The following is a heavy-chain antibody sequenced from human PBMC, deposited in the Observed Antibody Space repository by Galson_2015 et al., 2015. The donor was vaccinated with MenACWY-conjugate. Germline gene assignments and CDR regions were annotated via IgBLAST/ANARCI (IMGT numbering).Heavy chain of an antibody. V-gene: IGHV3-21*01. Sequence: SLRLSCAASGFTFSSYYMNWVRQAPGKGLEWVSSISSSSDYIYYADSVKGRFTISRDNAKNSLYLQMNSVTDEDTAVYYCARNKYGDYVFDYWGQGTLVTVSS. CDR3: ARNKYGDYVFDY. D-gene: IGHD4-17*01. CDR2: ISSSSDYI. J-gene: IGHJ4*02. CDR1: GFTFSSYY.